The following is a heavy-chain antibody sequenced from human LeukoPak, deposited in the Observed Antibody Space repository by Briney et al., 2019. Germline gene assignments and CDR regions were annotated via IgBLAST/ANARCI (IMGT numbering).Heavy chain of an antibody. Sequence: GESLKISCKGSGYSFTSYWIGWVRQMPGKGLEWMGIIYPGDSDTGYSPSFQGQVTISADKSISTAYLQWSSLKASDTAMYYCARSHCSSTSCYTFPFDYWGQGTLVTVSS. CDR2: IYPGDSDT. D-gene: IGHD2-2*02. J-gene: IGHJ4*02. CDR3: ARSHCSSTSCYTFPFDY. CDR1: GYSFTSYW. V-gene: IGHV5-51*01.